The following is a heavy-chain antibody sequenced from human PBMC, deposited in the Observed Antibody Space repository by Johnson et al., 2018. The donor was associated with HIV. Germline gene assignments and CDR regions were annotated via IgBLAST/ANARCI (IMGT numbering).Heavy chain of an antibody. J-gene: IGHJ3*02. CDR2: IKEDGSEK. CDR3: ARVNDDFWSGQGPFDI. D-gene: IGHD3-3*01. CDR1: GFTFNTYW. V-gene: IGHV3-7*05. Sequence: VQLVESGGGVVQPGGSLRLSCAASGFTFNTYWMTWVRQVPGKGLEWVANIKEDGSEKYYVDSVKGRFTISRDNAKNSLYLQINSLRAEDTAVYYCARVNDDFWSGQGPFDIWGQGTMVTVSS.